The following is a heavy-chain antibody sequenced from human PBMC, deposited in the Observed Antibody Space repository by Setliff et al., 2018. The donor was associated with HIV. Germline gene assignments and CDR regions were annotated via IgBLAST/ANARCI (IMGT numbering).Heavy chain of an antibody. J-gene: IGHJ3*02. D-gene: IGHD4-17*01. V-gene: IGHV4-39*01. CDR3: ARGTTLNVVPDAFDI. CDR1: GGSIRATSYY. CDR2: IYYSGST. Sequence: KSSETLSLTCTVSGGSIRATSYYWGWIRQPPGKGLEWIGSIYYSGSTKYNPSLKSRVTISLDMSKNQFSLRLNSLTAADTAVYYCARGTTLNVVPDAFDIWGQGTMVTVSS.